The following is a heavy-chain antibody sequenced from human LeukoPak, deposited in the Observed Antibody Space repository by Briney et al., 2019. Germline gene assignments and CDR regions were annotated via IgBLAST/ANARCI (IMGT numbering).Heavy chain of an antibody. Sequence: PGGSLRLSCAASGFTFSSYSMNWVRQASGKGLEWVGRIRSKANSYATVYAASVKGRFTISRDDSKNTAYLQMNSLKTEDTAVYYCTRTSDILTGYTPREAYYYYYHMDVWGKGTTVTISS. D-gene: IGHD3-9*01. J-gene: IGHJ6*03. CDR3: TRTSDILTGYTPREAYYYYYHMDV. CDR2: IRSKANSYAT. CDR1: GFTFSSYS. V-gene: IGHV3-73*01.